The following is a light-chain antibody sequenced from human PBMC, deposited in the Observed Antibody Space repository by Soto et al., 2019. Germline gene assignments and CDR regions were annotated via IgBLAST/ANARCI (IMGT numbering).Light chain of an antibody. CDR3: QQTSNWPIT. Sequence: EIVLTQSPDTLSSSPGEGVTLSCRASQSVSSSLAWYQHKPGQAPRLLIYDASNRATGIPARFSGSGSGTDFTLTIGSLEPEDFAVYYCQQTSNWPITFGQGTRLEIK. CDR1: QSVSSS. V-gene: IGKV3-11*01. J-gene: IGKJ5*01. CDR2: DAS.